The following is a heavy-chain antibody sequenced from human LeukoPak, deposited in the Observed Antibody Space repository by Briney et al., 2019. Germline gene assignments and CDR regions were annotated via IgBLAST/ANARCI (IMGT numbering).Heavy chain of an antibody. V-gene: IGHV4-31*03. CDR2: IYYSGST. CDR1: GGSISSGGYY. Sequence: SQTLSLTCTVSGGSISSGGYYWSWIRRHPGKGLEWIGYIYYSGSTYYNPSLKSRVTISVDTSKNQFSLKLSSVTAADTAVYYCARQGPFGEPDYWGQGTLVTVSS. D-gene: IGHD3-10*01. CDR3: ARQGPFGEPDY. J-gene: IGHJ4*02.